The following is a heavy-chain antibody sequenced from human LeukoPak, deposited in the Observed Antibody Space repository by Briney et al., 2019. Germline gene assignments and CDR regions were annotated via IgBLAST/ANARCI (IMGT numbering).Heavy chain of an antibody. CDR2: ISYDGSNK. CDR1: GFTFSSYG. CDR3: AKDSVVIPLTYYYYYGMDV. D-gene: IGHD3-22*01. Sequence: GGSLRLSCAASGFTFSSYGMHWVRQAPGKGLEWVAVISYDGSNKYYADSVEGRFTISRDNSKNTLYLQMNSLRAEDTAVYYCAKDSVVIPLTYYYYYGMDVWGQGTTVTVSS. J-gene: IGHJ6*02. V-gene: IGHV3-30*18.